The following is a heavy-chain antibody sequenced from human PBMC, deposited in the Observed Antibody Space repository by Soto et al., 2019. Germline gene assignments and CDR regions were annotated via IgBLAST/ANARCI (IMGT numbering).Heavy chain of an antibody. Sequence: HPGGSLRLSCAASGFTFSSYGMHWVRQAPGKGLEWVAVISYDGSNKYYADSVKGRFTISRDNSKNTLYLQMNSLRAEDTAVYYCAKAAREQQLFHYFDYWGQGTLVTVSS. J-gene: IGHJ4*02. V-gene: IGHV3-30*18. CDR1: GFTFSSYG. CDR3: AKAAREQQLFHYFDY. CDR2: ISYDGSNK. D-gene: IGHD6-13*01.